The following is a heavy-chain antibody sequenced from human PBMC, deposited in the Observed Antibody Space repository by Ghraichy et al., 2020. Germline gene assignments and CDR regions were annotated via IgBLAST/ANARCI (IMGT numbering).Heavy chain of an antibody. Sequence: GGSLRLSCAASGFIFRAYAMYWVRQAPGKGLEWVAVTSFDGTKDYYADSVKGRFTISRDNSKNTVRLQMDSLRREDTAVYYCTRVNGYCGSTSCFGNFNYGMDVWGQGTTVTVSS. D-gene: IGHD2-2*01. V-gene: IGHV3-30-3*01. CDR1: GFIFRAYA. CDR2: TSFDGTKD. J-gene: IGHJ6*02. CDR3: TRVNGYCGSTSCFGNFNYGMDV.